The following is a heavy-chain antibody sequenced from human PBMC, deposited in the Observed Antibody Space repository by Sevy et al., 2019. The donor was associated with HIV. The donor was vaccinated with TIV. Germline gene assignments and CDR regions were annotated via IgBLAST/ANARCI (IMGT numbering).Heavy chain of an antibody. CDR1: GFTFSDYY. CDR2: ISSSGSTI. V-gene: IGHV3-11*01. J-gene: IGHJ6*02. D-gene: IGHD1-7*01. Sequence: GGSLRLSCAASGFTFSDYYMSWIRQAPGKGLEWVSYISSSGSTIYYADSVKGRFTISRDNAKNSLYLQMNSLRAEDTAVYYCARERLELGKGYYYYGMDVWGQRTTVTVSS. CDR3: ARERLELGKGYYYYGMDV.